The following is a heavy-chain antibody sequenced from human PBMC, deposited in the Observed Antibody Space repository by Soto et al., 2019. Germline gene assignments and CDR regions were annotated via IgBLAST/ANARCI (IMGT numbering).Heavy chain of an antibody. D-gene: IGHD1-26*01. CDR1: GLDFSSEV. V-gene: IGHV3-23*01. CDR2: ISGSGRTI. Sequence: GGSLRLSXAASGLDFSSEVMCWVRQAPGKGLEWVSSISGSGRTIYHADSMRGRFAISRDNSKNSLYLQLNNLRVDDTAVYYCAKVGPSYYYGMDVWGQGTTVTVSS. CDR3: AKVGPSYYYGMDV. J-gene: IGHJ6*02.